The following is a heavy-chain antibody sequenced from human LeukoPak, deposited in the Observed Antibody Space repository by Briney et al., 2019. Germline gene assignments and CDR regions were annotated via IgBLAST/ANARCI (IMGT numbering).Heavy chain of an antibody. J-gene: IGHJ6*02. Sequence: SETLSLTCTVSGGSISSSSYYWGWIRQPPGKGLEWIGSIYYSGSTYYNPSLKSRVTISVDTPKNQFSLKLSSVTAADTAVYYCARVKRYSSGWSVDVWGQGTTVTVSS. CDR1: GGSISSSSYY. V-gene: IGHV4-39*07. CDR2: IYYSGST. CDR3: ARVKRYSSGWSVDV. D-gene: IGHD6-19*01.